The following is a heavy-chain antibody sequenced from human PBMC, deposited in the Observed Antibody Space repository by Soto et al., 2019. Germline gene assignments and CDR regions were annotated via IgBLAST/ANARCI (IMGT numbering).Heavy chain of an antibody. CDR3: ASVMGSSSRSYYYGMDV. CDR2: IYYSGST. D-gene: IGHD6-6*01. CDR1: GGSISSSSYY. V-gene: IGHV4-31*03. J-gene: IGHJ6*02. Sequence: SETLSLTCTVSGGSISSSSYYWGWIRQPPGKGLEWIGYIYYSGSTYYNPSLKSRVTISVDTSKNQFSLKLSSVTAADTAVYYCASVMGSSSRSYYYGMDVWGQGTTVTVSS.